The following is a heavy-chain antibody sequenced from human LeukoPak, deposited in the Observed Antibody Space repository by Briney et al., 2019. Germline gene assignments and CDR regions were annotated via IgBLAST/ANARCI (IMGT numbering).Heavy chain of an antibody. J-gene: IGHJ3*02. V-gene: IGHV4-39*01. CDR2: IYYSGST. Sequence: PSKTLSLTCTVSGGSISSSSYYWGWIRQPPGKGLEWIGSIYYSGSTYYNPSLKSRVTISVDTSKNQFSLRLSSVTAADTAVYYCARGSSFRGGAFDIWGQGTMVTVSS. CDR1: GGSISSSSYY. CDR3: ARGSSFRGGAFDI. D-gene: IGHD6-6*01.